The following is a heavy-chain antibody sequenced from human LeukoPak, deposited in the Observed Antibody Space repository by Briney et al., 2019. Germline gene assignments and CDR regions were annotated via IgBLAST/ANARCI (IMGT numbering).Heavy chain of an antibody. V-gene: IGHV4-34*01. Sequence: PSETLSLTCAVYGVSLRGYYWSWIRQSPEKGLEWIGEISHEGDSIYNPSLKSRVTLSVDMSKNQFSLKLRSVTAADTAVYYCARGRNYVPDYYFDVWGKGTTVIVSS. D-gene: IGHD1-7*01. CDR2: ISHEGDS. CDR3: ARGRNYVPDYYFDV. J-gene: IGHJ6*03. CDR1: GVSLRGYY.